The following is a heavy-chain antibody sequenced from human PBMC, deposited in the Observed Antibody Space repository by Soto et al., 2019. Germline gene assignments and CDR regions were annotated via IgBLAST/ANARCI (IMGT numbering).Heavy chain of an antibody. D-gene: IGHD3-16*01. CDR3: ARHNGPLYVGYYYDMDV. V-gene: IGHV4-39*01. J-gene: IGHJ6*02. CDR2: IYYSGYT. Sequence: QLQLQESGPGLVKPSETLSLTCTVSGGSISSSSYYWGWIRQPPGKGLEWIGSIYYSGYTYYNPSLKSRVTLSVYTSKNQFSLKLSSVTAADTAVYYCARHNGPLYVGYYYDMDVWGQGTTVTVSS. CDR1: GGSISSSSYY.